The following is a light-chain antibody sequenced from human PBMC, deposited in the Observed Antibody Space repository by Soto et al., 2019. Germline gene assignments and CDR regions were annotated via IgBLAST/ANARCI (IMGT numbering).Light chain of an antibody. Sequence: IQFTQFPSSLSGSVGDRVTITCRASQGVSSHLAWHQQKPGKAPKLLIYEVSTLQSGVPSRFSGSGSGTDFTLTISSLQPEDFATYYCQHLNSYPITFGQGTRLEIK. V-gene: IGKV1-9*01. CDR1: QGVSSH. CDR2: EVS. J-gene: IGKJ5*01. CDR3: QHLNSYPIT.